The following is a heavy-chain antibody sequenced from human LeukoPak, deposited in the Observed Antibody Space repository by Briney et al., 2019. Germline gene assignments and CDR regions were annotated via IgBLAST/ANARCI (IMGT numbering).Heavy chain of an antibody. V-gene: IGHV4-59*01. CDR2: IYYSGST. J-gene: IGHJ6*03. CDR1: GGSISSYY. Sequence: SETLSLTCTVSGGSISSYYWSWIRQPPGKGLEWIGYIYYSGSTNYNPSLKSRVTISVDTSKNQFSLKLSSVTAADTAVYYCARSVEGYCSGGSCYSYYYYMDDWGKGTTVTVSS. CDR3: ARSVEGYCSGGSCYSYYYYMDD. D-gene: IGHD2-15*01.